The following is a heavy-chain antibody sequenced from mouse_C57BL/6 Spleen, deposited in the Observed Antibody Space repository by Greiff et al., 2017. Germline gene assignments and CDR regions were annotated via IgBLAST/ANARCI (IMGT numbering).Heavy chain of an antibody. CDR3: ARGGITTVMDY. J-gene: IGHJ4*01. CDR1: GYSITSGYY. CDR2: ISYDGSN. D-gene: IGHD1-1*01. V-gene: IGHV3-6*01. Sequence: EVQLVESGPGLVKPSQSLSLTCSVTGYSITSGYYWNWIRQFPGNKLEWMGYISYDGSNNYNPSLKNRISITRDTSKNQFFLKLNSVTTEDTATYYCARGGITTVMDYWGQGTSVTVSS.